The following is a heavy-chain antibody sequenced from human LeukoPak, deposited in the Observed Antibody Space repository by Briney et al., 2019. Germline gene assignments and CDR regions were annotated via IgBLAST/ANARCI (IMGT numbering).Heavy chain of an antibody. CDR1: GGSIDSDY. V-gene: IGHV4-59*08. CDR2: IYYSGTT. CDR3: ARRKSDWLLDGFDI. J-gene: IGHJ3*02. Sequence: SETLSLTRTVSGGSIDSDYWSWIRQPPGKGLEWMGNIYYSGTTGYNPSLKSRVIISLGMSKNQFSLRLSSVTAADTAVYYCARRKSDWLLDGFDIWGQGTLVTVSS. D-gene: IGHD3-9*01.